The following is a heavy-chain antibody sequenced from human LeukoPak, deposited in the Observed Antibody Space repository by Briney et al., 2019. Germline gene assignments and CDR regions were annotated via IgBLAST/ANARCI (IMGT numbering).Heavy chain of an antibody. Sequence: PGGSLRLSCAASGFTFSSYAMHWVRRAPGKGLEYVSAISSNGGSTYHANSVKGRFTISRDNSKNTLYLQMGSLRAEDMAVYYCARTPSGSYVDYWGQGTLVTVSS. CDR2: ISSNGGST. V-gene: IGHV3-64*01. J-gene: IGHJ4*02. CDR3: ARTPSGSYVDY. CDR1: GFTFSSYA. D-gene: IGHD1-26*01.